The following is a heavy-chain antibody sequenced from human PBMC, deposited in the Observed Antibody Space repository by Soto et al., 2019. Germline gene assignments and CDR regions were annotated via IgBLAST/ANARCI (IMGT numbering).Heavy chain of an antibody. D-gene: IGHD2-2*01. J-gene: IGHJ6*03. Sequence: ASVKVSCKASGYTFTGYYMHWVRQAPGQGLEWMGWINPNSGGTNYAQKFQGWVTMTRDTSISTAYMELSRLRSDDTAVYYCARGRGVVPAAMPYYMDVWGKGTTVTVSS. CDR2: INPNSGGT. CDR1: GYTFTGYY. V-gene: IGHV1-2*04. CDR3: ARGRGVVPAAMPYYMDV.